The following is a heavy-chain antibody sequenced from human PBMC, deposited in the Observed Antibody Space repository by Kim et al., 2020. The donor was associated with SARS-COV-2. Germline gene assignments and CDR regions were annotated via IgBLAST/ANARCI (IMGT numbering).Heavy chain of an antibody. V-gene: IGHV3-23*01. Sequence: DPVKGRFTISRDNSKNTLDVQVNSLTAEDTAVDYCAKYCRGVRCYLGFDYWGQGTRVTVSS. CDR3: AKYCRGVRCYLGFDY. D-gene: IGHD2-15*01. J-gene: IGHJ4*02.